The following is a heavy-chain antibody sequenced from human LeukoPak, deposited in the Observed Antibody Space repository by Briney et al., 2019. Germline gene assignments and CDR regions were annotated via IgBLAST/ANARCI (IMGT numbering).Heavy chain of an antibody. Sequence: SQTLSLTCTVPGGSISGDYWSWIRQPPGKGLEWIGYISYSATTNYNPSLKSRVSFSIDTSKNQFSLKLTSVSAADTAVYFCATGHSSGWFDYWGQGTLVSVSS. CDR3: ATGHSSGWFDY. V-gene: IGHV4-59*01. D-gene: IGHD6-19*01. J-gene: IGHJ4*02. CDR2: ISYSATT. CDR1: GGSISGDY.